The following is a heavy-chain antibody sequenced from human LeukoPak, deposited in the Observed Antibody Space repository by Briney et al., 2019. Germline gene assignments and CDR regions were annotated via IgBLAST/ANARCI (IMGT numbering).Heavy chain of an antibody. V-gene: IGHV1-69*04. Sequence: GASVKVSCKASGGTFSSYAISWVRQAPGQGLEWMGRIIPILGIANYAQKFQGRVTITAGKSTSTAYMELSSLRSEDTAVYYCARDLVIVGATRTDYWGQGTLVTVSS. CDR3: ARDLVIVGATRTDY. D-gene: IGHD1-26*01. J-gene: IGHJ4*02. CDR2: IIPILGIA. CDR1: GGTFSSYA.